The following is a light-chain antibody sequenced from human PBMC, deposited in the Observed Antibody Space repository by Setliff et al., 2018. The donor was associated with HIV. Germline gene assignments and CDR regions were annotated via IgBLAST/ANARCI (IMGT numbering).Light chain of an antibody. V-gene: IGLV2-14*01. CDR3: SSYTSSSTLYG. J-gene: IGLJ1*01. CDR1: SSDVGGYNY. CDR2: DVS. Sequence: QSVLTQPASVSGSPGQSITISCTGTSSDVGGYNYVSWYQQHPGKAPKLMIYDVSKRPSGVSNRFPGSKSGNTASLTISGLQAEDEADYYCSSYTSSSTLYGFGTGTRSPS.